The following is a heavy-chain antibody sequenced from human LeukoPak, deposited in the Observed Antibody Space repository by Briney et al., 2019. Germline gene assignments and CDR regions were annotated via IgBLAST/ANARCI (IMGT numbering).Heavy chain of an antibody. Sequence: SLRLSCAASGFTFDNYAMHWVRQAPGKGLEWVSGISWNSGSVAYADSVKGRFTISRDNAKNSLYLQMNSLRAEDMAFYYCTRSTGWYNYFDYWGQGTLVTVSS. V-gene: IGHV3-9*03. CDR3: TRSTGWYNYFDY. CDR1: GFTFDNYA. D-gene: IGHD6-19*01. CDR2: ISWNSGSV. J-gene: IGHJ4*02.